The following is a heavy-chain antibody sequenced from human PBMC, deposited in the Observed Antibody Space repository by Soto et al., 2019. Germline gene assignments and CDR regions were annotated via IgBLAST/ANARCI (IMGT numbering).Heavy chain of an antibody. J-gene: IGHJ4*02. Sequence: GEALKISCKFSGYIFTSYWICLGRQTPEKGLEWMGIIYPGDSDTRYSPSFQGQVTISADRSISTAYLQWSSLKASDTAMYYCARQDSSGFFDYWGQRTLVTVSS. D-gene: IGHD3-22*01. CDR2: IYPGDSDT. CDR3: ARQDSSGFFDY. CDR1: GYIFTSYW. V-gene: IGHV5-51*01.